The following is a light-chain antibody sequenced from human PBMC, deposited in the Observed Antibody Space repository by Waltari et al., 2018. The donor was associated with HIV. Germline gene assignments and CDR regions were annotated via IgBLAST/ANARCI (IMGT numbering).Light chain of an antibody. CDR2: AVN. V-gene: IGLV2-11*01. J-gene: IGLJ2*01. CDR1: SSAVGGYDY. Sequence: QSALTQPRSVSGSPGQSVTVSCTGTSSAVGGYDYVSWYQQHPGKAPKLMIYAVNKRPSGVPDRFSGSKSGNTASLTISGLQAEDEADYYCCSYAGITRVFGGGTKLTVL. CDR3: CSYAGITRV.